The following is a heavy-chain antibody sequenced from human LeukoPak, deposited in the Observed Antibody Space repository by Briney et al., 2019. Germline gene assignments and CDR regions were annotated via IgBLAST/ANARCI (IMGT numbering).Heavy chain of an antibody. CDR1: GFTFSSYW. D-gene: IGHD5-18*01. Sequence: GGSLRLSCAASGFTFSSYWTSWVRQAPGKGLEWVANIKQDGSEKYYVDSVKGRFTISRDNAKNSLYLQMNSLRAEDTAVYYCARTDTAMVTINFDYWGQGTLVTVSS. J-gene: IGHJ4*02. CDR2: IKQDGSEK. V-gene: IGHV3-7*01. CDR3: ARTDTAMVTINFDY.